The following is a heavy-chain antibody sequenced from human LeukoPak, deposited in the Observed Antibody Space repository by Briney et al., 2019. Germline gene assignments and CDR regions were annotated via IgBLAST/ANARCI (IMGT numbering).Heavy chain of an antibody. Sequence: SETLSLTCTVSGGSISNYYWNWIRQPPGKGLEWIGFIYSSGTTNYNPSLKSRLTFSLDTSKNQFSLKLTSMTAADTAVYYCARGMAAAYDYNWFDPWGQGTLVTVSS. CDR1: GGSISNYY. V-gene: IGHV4-59*01. J-gene: IGHJ5*02. CDR2: IYSSGTT. CDR3: ARGMAAAYDYNWFDP. D-gene: IGHD5-12*01.